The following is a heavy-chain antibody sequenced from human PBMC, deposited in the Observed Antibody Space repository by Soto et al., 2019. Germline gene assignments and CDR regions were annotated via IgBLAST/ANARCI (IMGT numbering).Heavy chain of an antibody. J-gene: IGHJ6*02. CDR2: ISGSGGST. CDR1: GFTFSSYA. D-gene: IGHD4-17*01. CDR3: ARAFDYGGNSYYYYGMDV. Sequence: PGGSLRLSCAASGFTFSSYAMSWVRQAPGKGLEWVSAISGSGGSTYYADSVKGRFTISRDNSKNTLYLQMNSLRSEDTAVYYCARAFDYGGNSYYYYGMDVWGQGTTVTVSS. V-gene: IGHV3-23*01.